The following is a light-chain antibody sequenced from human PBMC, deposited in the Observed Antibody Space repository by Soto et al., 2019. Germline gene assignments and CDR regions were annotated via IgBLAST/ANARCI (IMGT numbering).Light chain of an antibody. CDR3: QQSYRSPYP. V-gene: IGKV1-39*01. J-gene: IGKJ2*01. Sequence: IQLTQSPSSLSASVGDRVTVTCRASQSINIYLNWYQQKPGKAPTLLIYCASTVQSRIPSRFSSGGSRTYFTLTISSLQTEDFATYSCQQSYRSPYPFGQGTKLEI. CDR1: QSINIY. CDR2: CAS.